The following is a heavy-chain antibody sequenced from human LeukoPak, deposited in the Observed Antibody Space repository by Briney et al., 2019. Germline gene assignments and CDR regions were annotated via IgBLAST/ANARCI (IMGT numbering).Heavy chain of an antibody. J-gene: IGHJ5*02. Sequence: PSETLSLTCTVSGGSISSYYWSWIRQPPGKGLEWIGYIYYSGSTNYNPSLKSRVTISVDTSKNQFSLRLSSVTAADTAVYYCARGPPGGQFDPWGQGTLVTVSS. V-gene: IGHV4-59*01. CDR1: GGSISSYY. CDR3: ARGPPGGQFDP. D-gene: IGHD1-26*01. CDR2: IYYSGST.